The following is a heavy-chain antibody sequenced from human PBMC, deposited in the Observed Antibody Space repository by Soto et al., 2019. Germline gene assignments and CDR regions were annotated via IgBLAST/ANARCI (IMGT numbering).Heavy chain of an antibody. CDR1: GYSFTSYW. CDR3: ARSNCSGGSCYFIHWFDP. Sequence: PGESLKISCKGSGYSFTSYWIGWVRQMPGKGLEWMGIIYPGDSDTRYSPSFQGQVTISADKSISTAYLQWSSLKASDTAMYYCARSNCSGGSCYFIHWFDPWGQGTLVTVSS. V-gene: IGHV5-51*01. D-gene: IGHD2-15*01. CDR2: IYPGDSDT. J-gene: IGHJ5*02.